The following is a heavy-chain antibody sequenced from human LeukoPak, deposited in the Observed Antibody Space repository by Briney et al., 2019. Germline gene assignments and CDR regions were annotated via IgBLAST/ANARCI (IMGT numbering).Heavy chain of an antibody. D-gene: IGHD3-22*01. CDR3: ARGYYYDSSGYYSEFDY. V-gene: IGHV4-61*02. CDR1: GGSISSGSYY. Sequence: PSETLSLTXTVSGGSISSGSYYWSWIRQPAGKGLEWIGRIYTSGSTNYNPSLKSRVTISVDTSKNQFSLKLSSVTAADTAVYYCARGYYYDSSGYYSEFDYWGQGTLVTVSS. CDR2: IYTSGST. J-gene: IGHJ4*02.